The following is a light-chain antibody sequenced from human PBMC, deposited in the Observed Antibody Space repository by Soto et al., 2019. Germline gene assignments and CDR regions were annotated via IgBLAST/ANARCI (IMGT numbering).Light chain of an antibody. V-gene: IGKV3-11*01. CDR1: QSVSSY. CDR2: DAS. Sequence: EIVLTQSPATLSLSPGERATLSCRASQSVSSYLAWYQQKPGQAPRLLNEDASNRATGIPARFSGSGSGTDFTLTISRLEPEDLELSYSQLRSKSPQTFGKGTKV. J-gene: IGKJ1*01. CDR3: QLRSKSPQT.